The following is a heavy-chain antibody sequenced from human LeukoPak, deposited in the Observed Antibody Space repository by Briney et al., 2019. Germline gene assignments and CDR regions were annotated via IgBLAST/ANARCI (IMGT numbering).Heavy chain of an antibody. Sequence: GGSLRLSCAASGFTFSTYAMIWVRQAPGKGLEWVSGTSGSSGSTWYADSVKGRFTISRNNSKNTLYLQMNSLRAEDTAIYYCAKEGDYGDYGGDYWGQGTLVTVSS. CDR1: GFTFSTYA. CDR2: TSGSSGST. D-gene: IGHD4-17*01. V-gene: IGHV3-23*01. J-gene: IGHJ4*02. CDR3: AKEGDYGDYGGDY.